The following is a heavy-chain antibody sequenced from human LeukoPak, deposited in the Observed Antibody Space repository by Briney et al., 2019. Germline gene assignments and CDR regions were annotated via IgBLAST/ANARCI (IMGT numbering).Heavy chain of an antibody. CDR2: ISSSSSTI. J-gene: IGHJ6*02. Sequence: QSGGSLRLSCAASGFTFSSYSMNWVRQAPGKGLKWVSYISSSSSTIYYADSVKGRFTISRDNAKNSLYLQMNSLRAEDTAVYYCARKGLRRYYYYYGMDVWGQGTTVTVSS. CDR3: ARKGLRRYYYYYGMDV. D-gene: IGHD5-12*01. V-gene: IGHV3-48*01. CDR1: GFTFSSYS.